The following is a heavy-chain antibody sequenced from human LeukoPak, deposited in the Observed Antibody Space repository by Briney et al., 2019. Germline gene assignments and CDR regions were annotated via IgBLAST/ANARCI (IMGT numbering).Heavy chain of an antibody. CDR1: GFIFSTYD. D-gene: IGHD3-9*01. J-gene: IGHJ4*02. CDR2: ISREGGIA. Sequence: PGRSLRLSCAASGFIFSTYDMHWVRQAPGKGLEWVAVISREGGIAYHAGSVKGRFTISRDNSKNTLYLQMNSLRADDTAVYYCARHFTTGSIDHWGQGNLVTVSS. V-gene: IGHV3-30-3*01. CDR3: ARHFTTGSIDH.